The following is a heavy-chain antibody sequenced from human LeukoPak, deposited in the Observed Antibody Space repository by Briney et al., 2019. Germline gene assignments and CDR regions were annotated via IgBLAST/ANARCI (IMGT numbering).Heavy chain of an antibody. CDR1: GFTFSSYW. CDR3: TTRRDYYDSSGPNQFDY. Sequence: GGSLRLSCAASGFTFSSYWMHWVRQAPGKELVWVSRINSDGSSTSYADSVKGRFTISRDNAKNTLYLQMNSLKTEDTAVYYCTTRRDYYDSSGPNQFDYWGQGTLVTVSS. CDR2: INSDGSST. D-gene: IGHD3-22*01. J-gene: IGHJ4*02. V-gene: IGHV3-74*01.